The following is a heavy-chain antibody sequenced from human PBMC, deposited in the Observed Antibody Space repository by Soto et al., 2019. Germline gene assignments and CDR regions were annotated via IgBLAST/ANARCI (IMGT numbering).Heavy chain of an antibody. V-gene: IGHV3-48*02. CDR2: ISKSESPI. D-gene: IGHD5-18*01. CDR3: ARGFSYASLGY. CDR1: GFTFSSYD. J-gene: IGHJ4*02. Sequence: EVQLVESGGGLVQPGGSLRLSCAASGFTFSSYDMSWVRQAPGRGLEWVSYISKSESPIYYADSVKGRFTISRDNARNALYLQMNSLRDDDTAVYYCARGFSYASLGYWRQGTRITVSS.